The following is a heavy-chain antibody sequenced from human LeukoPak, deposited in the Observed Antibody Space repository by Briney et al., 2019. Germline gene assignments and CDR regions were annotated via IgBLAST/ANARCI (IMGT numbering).Heavy chain of an antibody. D-gene: IGHD2-15*01. Sequence: PSQTLSLTCAVSGGSISSGGYSWSWIRQPPGKGLEWIGYIYHSGSTYYNPSLKSRVTISVDRSKNQFSLKLSSVTAADTAVYYCARGCSGGSPLPFCYWGQGTLVTVSS. CDR1: GGSISSGGYS. CDR2: IYHSGST. J-gene: IGHJ4*02. V-gene: IGHV4-30-2*01. CDR3: ARGCSGGSPLPFCY.